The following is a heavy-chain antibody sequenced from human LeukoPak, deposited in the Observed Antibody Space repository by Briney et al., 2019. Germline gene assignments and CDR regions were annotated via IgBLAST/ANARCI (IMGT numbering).Heavy chain of an antibody. V-gene: IGHV3-48*04. D-gene: IGHD3-10*01. CDR1: GFTFSSYW. Sequence: PGGSLRLSCAASGFTFSSYWMTWVRQAPGKGLEWVSYISSSGSTIYYADSVKGRFTISRDNAKNSLYLQMNSLRAEDTAVYYCARDFYYGSGRYDYWGQGTLVTVSS. CDR2: ISSSGSTI. J-gene: IGHJ4*02. CDR3: ARDFYYGSGRYDY.